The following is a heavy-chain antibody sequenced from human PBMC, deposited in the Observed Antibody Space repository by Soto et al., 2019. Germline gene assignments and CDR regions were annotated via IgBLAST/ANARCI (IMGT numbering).Heavy chain of an antibody. Sequence: SETLSLTCTVSGGSISSYYWSWIRQPPGKGLEWIGYIYYSGSTNYNPSLKSRVTISVDTSKNQFSLKLSSVTAADTAVYYCARGYGIAAAGIYSWGQGTLVTVSS. D-gene: IGHD6-13*01. CDR3: ARGYGIAAAGIYS. V-gene: IGHV4-59*01. J-gene: IGHJ4*02. CDR1: GGSISSYY. CDR2: IYYSGST.